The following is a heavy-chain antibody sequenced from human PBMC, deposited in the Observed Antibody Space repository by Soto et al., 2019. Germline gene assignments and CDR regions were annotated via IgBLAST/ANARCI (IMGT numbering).Heavy chain of an antibody. D-gene: IGHD6-13*01. CDR3: AREGSSSWYPPGYFDY. V-gene: IGHV4-4*02. CDR2: IYHSGST. J-gene: IGHJ4*02. Sequence: SETLSLTCAVSGGSISSSNWWSWVRQPPGKGLEWIGEIYHSGSTNYNPSLKSRVTISVDKSKNQFSLKLSSVTAADTAVYYCAREGSSSWYPPGYFDYWGQGTLVTVSS. CDR1: GGSISSSNW.